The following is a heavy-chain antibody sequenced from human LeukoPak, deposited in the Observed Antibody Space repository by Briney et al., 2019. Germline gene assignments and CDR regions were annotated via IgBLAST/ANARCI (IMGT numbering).Heavy chain of an antibody. Sequence: PGGSLRLSCAASGFTLSGSWMSWVRQAPGKGLEWVANIKHDGSETDYVDSVKGRFTISRDNAKNSLYLQMNNLRAEDTAVYYCARDPRYCSSIICSQPFGYWGQGTLVTVSS. V-gene: IGHV3-7*01. CDR2: IKHDGSET. D-gene: IGHD2-2*01. J-gene: IGHJ4*02. CDR3: ARDPRYCSSIICSQPFGY. CDR1: GFTLSGSW.